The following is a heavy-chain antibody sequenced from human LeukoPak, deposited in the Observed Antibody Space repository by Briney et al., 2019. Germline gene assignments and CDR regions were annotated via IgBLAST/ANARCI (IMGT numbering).Heavy chain of an antibody. Sequence: ASVKVSCKASGYTSTSYYMHWVRQAPGQGLEWMGIINPSGGSATYAQKFQGRVTMTRDTSTSTVYMELSSLRSEDTAVYYCARDFYASGFYFWFDPWGQGILVTVSS. J-gene: IGHJ5*02. CDR3: ARDFYASGFYFWFDP. D-gene: IGHD2/OR15-2a*01. CDR1: GYTSTSYY. V-gene: IGHV1-46*01. CDR2: INPSGGSA.